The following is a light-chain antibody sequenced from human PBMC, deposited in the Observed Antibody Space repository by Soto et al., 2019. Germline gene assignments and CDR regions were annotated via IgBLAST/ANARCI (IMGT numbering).Light chain of an antibody. Sequence: EIVMTQSPATLSVSPGDRATLSCTASHYVYSNVAWFQQRPGQAPRLLIYRASARATGTPARFSGSGSGTEFTLNITSLQSEDFSLYCCQQYQNLWTFGQGTEVEI. CDR3: QQYQNLWT. CDR1: HYVYSN. J-gene: IGKJ1*01. CDR2: RAS. V-gene: IGKV3-15*01.